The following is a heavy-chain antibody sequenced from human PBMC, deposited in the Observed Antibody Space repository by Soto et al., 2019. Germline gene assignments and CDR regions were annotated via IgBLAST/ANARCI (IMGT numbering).Heavy chain of an antibody. CDR3: AKGAGSPFGY. CDR1: GFTFSSYG. J-gene: IGHJ4*02. V-gene: IGHV3-30*18. D-gene: IGHD2-15*01. CDR2: ISYDGSNK. Sequence: QVQLVESGGGVVQPGRSPRLSCAASGFTFSSYGMHWVRQAPGKGLEWVAVISYDGSNKYYADSVKGRFTISRDNSKNTLYLQMNSLRAEDTAVYYCAKGAGSPFGYRGQGTLVTVSS.